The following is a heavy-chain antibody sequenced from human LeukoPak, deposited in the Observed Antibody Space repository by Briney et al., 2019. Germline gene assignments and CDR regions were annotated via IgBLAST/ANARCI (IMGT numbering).Heavy chain of an antibody. V-gene: IGHV3-48*01. CDR1: GFTFSSYS. Sequence: GGSLRLSCAASGFTFSSYSMNWVRQAAGKGLEWVSYITGSSSTVNYADSVKGRFTISRDKAKNSLYLQMNSLRAEDTAVYYCARTGLGMYSFDSWGQGTLVTVSS. CDR3: ARTGLGMYSFDS. J-gene: IGHJ4*02. CDR2: ITGSSSTV. D-gene: IGHD3/OR15-3a*01.